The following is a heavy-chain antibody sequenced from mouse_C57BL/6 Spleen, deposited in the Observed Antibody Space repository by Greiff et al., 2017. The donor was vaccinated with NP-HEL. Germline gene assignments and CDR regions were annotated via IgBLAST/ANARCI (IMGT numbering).Heavy chain of an antibody. V-gene: IGHV1-72*01. CDR3: ARSGSHYAYCFDY. J-gene: IGHJ2*01. CDR1: GYTFTSYW. Sequence: QVQLQQPGAELVKPGASVKLSCKASGYTFTSYWMHWVKQRPGRGLEWIGRIDPNSGGTKYNEKFKSKATLTVDKPSSTAYMQRSSLTSEDSAYYYCARSGSHYAYCFDYWGQGTTLTVSS. D-gene: IGHD2-5*01. CDR2: IDPNSGGT.